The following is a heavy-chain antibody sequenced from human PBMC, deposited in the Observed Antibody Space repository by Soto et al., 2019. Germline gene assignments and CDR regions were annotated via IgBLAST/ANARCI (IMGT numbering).Heavy chain of an antibody. CDR2: IWYDGSNK. D-gene: IGHD6-25*01. CDR1: GFTFSSYG. J-gene: IGHJ4*02. CDR3: ARERAASFDY. V-gene: IGHV3-33*01. Sequence: QVQLVESGGGVVQPGRSLRLSCAASGFTFSSYGMHWVRQAPGKGLEWVAVIWYDGSNKYYADSVKGRFTISRDNSKNTLYLKMNSLSAEDTAVYYCARERAASFDYWGQGTLVTVSS.